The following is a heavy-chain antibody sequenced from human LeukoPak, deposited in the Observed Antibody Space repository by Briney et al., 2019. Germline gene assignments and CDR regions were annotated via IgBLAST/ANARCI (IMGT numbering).Heavy chain of an antibody. Sequence: SQTLSLTCTVSGGSISSGSYYWSWIRQPAGKGLEWIGYIYYSGSTYYNPSLKSRVTISVDTSKNQFSLKLSSVTAADTAVYYCARVRGYSSIRWYFDLWGRGTLVTVSS. J-gene: IGHJ2*01. CDR1: GGSISSGSYY. CDR2: IYYSGST. CDR3: ARVRGYSSIRWYFDL. V-gene: IGHV4-30-4*08. D-gene: IGHD6-13*01.